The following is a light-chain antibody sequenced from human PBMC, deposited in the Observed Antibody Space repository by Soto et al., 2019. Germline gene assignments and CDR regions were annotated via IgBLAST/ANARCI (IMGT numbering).Light chain of an antibody. J-gene: IGKJ1*01. CDR3: QQYNNWRT. CDR1: QSISNN. CDR2: GAS. Sequence: EIVMTQYPATLSVSPGERATLSCSASQSISNNLAWYQQKRGQAPRLLIYGASTRATDIPARFSGSGSGTEFTLTISSLQSEDFAFYYCQQYNNWRTFGQGTKVES. V-gene: IGKV3-15*01.